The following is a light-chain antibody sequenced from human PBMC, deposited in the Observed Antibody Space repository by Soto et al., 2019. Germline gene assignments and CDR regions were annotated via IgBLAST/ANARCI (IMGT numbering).Light chain of an antibody. J-gene: IGLJ1*01. CDR2: DVS. CDR3: SSYTSTTTVRVV. CDR1: SSDIGDSNF. V-gene: IGLV2-14*01. Sequence: QSALAQPASVSGSPGQSITISCTGTSSDIGDSNFVSWYQHHPGKAPKLLIYDVSDRPSRISSRFSGSKSANTASLTISGLQAEDEALYYCSSYTSTTTVRVVFGTGTKVTVL.